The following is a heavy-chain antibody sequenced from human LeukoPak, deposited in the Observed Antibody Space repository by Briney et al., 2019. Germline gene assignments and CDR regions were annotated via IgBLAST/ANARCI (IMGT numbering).Heavy chain of an antibody. Sequence: GGSLRLSCAASGFTFSSYGMHWVRQAPGKGLEWVAVISYDGSNKYYADSVKGRFTISRDNSKNTLYLQMNSLRAEDTAVYYCAKNGLRDDYGDYGSWYFDLWGRGTLVTVSS. CDR2: ISYDGSNK. J-gene: IGHJ2*01. D-gene: IGHD4-17*01. CDR3: AKNGLRDDYGDYGSWYFDL. CDR1: GFTFSSYG. V-gene: IGHV3-30*18.